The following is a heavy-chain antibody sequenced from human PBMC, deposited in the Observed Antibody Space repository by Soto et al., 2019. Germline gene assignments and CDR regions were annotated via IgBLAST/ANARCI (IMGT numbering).Heavy chain of an antibody. V-gene: IGHV1-2*04. CDR2: INPNGGVT. J-gene: IGHJ6*03. Sequence: QFQLVRPGAEVKKPGASVTVPCRSSGDTLTDTYIPWVGQAPGKGLEGMGWINPNGGVTKYAQKFQGWVSMTRDTSIRTVYMQLSRLRSDDTAVYYCARESGGATATLDYYYFYMDVWGTGTTVTVSS. CDR1: GDTLTDTY. CDR3: ARESGGATATLDYYYFYMDV. D-gene: IGHD5-12*01.